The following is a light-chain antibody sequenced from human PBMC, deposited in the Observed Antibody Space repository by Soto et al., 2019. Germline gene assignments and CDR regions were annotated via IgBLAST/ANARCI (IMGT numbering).Light chain of an antibody. CDR1: SSDVGGYNY. CDR2: EVS. V-gene: IGLV2-14*01. J-gene: IGLJ1*01. Sequence: QSVLTQPASVSGSPGQSITISCTGTSSDVGGYNYVSWYQQHPGKAPKLMMYEVSNRPSGVSNRFSGSKSGNTASLTISGLQAEDEADYYCSSYTSSSTLFYVFGTGTRSPS. CDR3: SSYTSSSTLFYV.